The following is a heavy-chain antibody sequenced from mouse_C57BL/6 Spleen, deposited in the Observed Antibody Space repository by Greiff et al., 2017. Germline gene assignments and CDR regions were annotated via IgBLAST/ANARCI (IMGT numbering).Heavy chain of an antibody. CDR1: GFTFSSYG. D-gene: IGHD4-1*01. CDR2: ISSGGSYT. V-gene: IGHV5-6*02. CDR3: ARQGELGRGYFDY. J-gene: IGHJ2*01. Sequence: DVKLVESGGDLVKPGGSLKLSCAASGFTFSSYGMSWVRQTPDKRLEWVATISSGGSYTYYPDSVKGRFTISRDNAKNTLYLQMSSLKSEDTAMYYCARQGELGRGYFDYWGQGTTLTVSS.